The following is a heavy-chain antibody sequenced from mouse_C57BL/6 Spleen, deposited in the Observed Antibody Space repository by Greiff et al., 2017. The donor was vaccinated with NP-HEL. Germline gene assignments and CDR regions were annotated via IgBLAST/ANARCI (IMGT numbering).Heavy chain of an antibody. D-gene: IGHD2-3*01. CDR2: IYPGSGNT. Sequence: QVTLKVSGAELVRPGASVKLSCKASGYTFTDYYINWVKQRPGQGLEWIARIYPGSGNTYYNEKFKGKATLTAEKSSSTAYMQLSSLTSEDSAVYFCARADGYYSYYYAMDYWGQGTSVTVSS. CDR3: ARADGYYSYYYAMDY. V-gene: IGHV1-76*01. CDR1: GYTFTDYY. J-gene: IGHJ4*01.